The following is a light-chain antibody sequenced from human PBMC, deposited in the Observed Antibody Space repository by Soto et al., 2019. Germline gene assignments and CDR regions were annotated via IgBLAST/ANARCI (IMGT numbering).Light chain of an antibody. CDR1: QSLLYSSNNKNY. V-gene: IGKV4-1*01. J-gene: IGKJ2*01. Sequence: DIVMTQSPDSLAVSLGERATINCKSSQSLLYSSNNKNYLIWYQQKPGQPPKLLIYWASTRESGVSDRFSGSVSGTDFALTISSVQAEDVAVYYCQQYYNTPLTFGQGTKLEI. CDR3: QQYYNTPLT. CDR2: WAS.